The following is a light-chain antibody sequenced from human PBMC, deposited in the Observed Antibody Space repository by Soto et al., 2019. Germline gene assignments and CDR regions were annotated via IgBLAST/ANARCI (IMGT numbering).Light chain of an antibody. J-gene: IGKJ4*01. CDR2: GAS. CDR3: QQYGSSPVT. Sequence: EIVFTQSPGTLSFSPGERATLSCRASQSVSRRYLAWYQQKPGQAPRLLAYGASSRATGIPDRFSGSGSGTDFTLTISRLEPEDFAVYYCQQYGSSPVTSGGGTKVDIK. V-gene: IGKV3-20*01. CDR1: QSVSRRY.